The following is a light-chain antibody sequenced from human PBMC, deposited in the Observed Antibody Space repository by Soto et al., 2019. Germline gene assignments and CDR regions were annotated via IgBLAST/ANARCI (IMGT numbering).Light chain of an antibody. V-gene: IGKV1-5*01. CDR1: QSISSW. Sequence: ASVGDRVTITCRASQSISSWLAWYQQNPGKAPKLLIYDASSLDSGVPPRFSGSGSGTEFILTISSLQPNDFATCFFPQFKSYWTFGQWTKVDIK. CDR2: DAS. J-gene: IGKJ1*01. CDR3: PQFKSYWT.